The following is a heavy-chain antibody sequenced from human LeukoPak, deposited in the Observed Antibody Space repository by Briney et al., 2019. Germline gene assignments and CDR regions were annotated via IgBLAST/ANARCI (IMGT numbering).Heavy chain of an antibody. CDR1: GFTFDDYA. D-gene: IGHD5-12*01. V-gene: IGHV3-43*02. J-gene: IGHJ4*02. CDR3: AKVRGYSDY. Sequence: PGGSLRLSCAASGFTFDDYAMHWVRQAPGKGLEWVCLISGDGGDTFYADSVKGRFTISRDNSKNSPYLQMNSLRTEDTALYYCAKVRGYSDYWGQGTLVTVSS. CDR2: ISGDGGDT.